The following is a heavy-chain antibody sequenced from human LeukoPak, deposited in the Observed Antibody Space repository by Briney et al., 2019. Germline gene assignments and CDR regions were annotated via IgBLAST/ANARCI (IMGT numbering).Heavy chain of an antibody. CDR2: ISGSGDST. CDR3: AKGAVVPATSYYYYYYMDV. J-gene: IGHJ6*03. CDR1: GFIFSSYA. V-gene: IGHV3-23*01. D-gene: IGHD2-2*01. Sequence: GGSPRLSCAASGFIFSSYAMSWVRQAPGKGLEWVSAISGSGDSTYYADSVKGRFTIFRDNSKNTLYLQMNSLRAEDTAVYYCAKGAVVPATSYYYYYYMDVWGRGATVTVSS.